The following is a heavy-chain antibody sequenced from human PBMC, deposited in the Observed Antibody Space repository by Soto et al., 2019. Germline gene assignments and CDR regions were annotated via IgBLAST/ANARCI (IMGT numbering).Heavy chain of an antibody. Sequence: QVQLQESGPGLVKPSETLSLTCTVSGGSISSDSWSWIRQPAGKGLEWIGRVYTSGSTSYNPPLKSRVTMSVDTSKSQFSLKLTSVTAADTAVYFCARDRGDYWGQGTLVTVSS. J-gene: IGHJ4*02. CDR2: VYTSGST. CDR1: GGSISSDS. CDR3: ARDRGDY. D-gene: IGHD3-10*01. V-gene: IGHV4-4*07.